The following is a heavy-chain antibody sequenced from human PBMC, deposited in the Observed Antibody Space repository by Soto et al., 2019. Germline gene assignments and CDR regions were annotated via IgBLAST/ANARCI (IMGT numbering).Heavy chain of an antibody. Sequence: ASVKVSCKASGYTFTSYGISWVRQAPGQGLEWMGWISAYNGNTNYAQKLQGRVTMTTDTSTSTAYMELRSLRSDDTAVYYCARAGLQYFDWLTYLDYWGQGTLVTVSS. CDR1: GYTFTSYG. CDR3: ARAGLQYFDWLTYLDY. CDR2: ISAYNGNT. D-gene: IGHD3-9*01. J-gene: IGHJ4*02. V-gene: IGHV1-18*01.